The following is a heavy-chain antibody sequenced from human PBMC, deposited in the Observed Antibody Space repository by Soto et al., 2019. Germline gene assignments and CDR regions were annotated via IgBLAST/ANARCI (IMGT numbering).Heavy chain of an antibody. CDR2: IGTAGDT. V-gene: IGHV3-13*01. D-gene: IGHD6-13*01. J-gene: IGHJ3*02. Sequence: GGSLRLSCAASGFTFSSYDMHWVRQATGKGLEWVSAIGTAGDTYYPGSVKGRFTISRENAKNSLYLQMNSLRAEDTAVYYCARGAAAAGTFAFDIWGQGTMVTVSS. CDR3: ARGAAAAGTFAFDI. CDR1: GFTFSSYD.